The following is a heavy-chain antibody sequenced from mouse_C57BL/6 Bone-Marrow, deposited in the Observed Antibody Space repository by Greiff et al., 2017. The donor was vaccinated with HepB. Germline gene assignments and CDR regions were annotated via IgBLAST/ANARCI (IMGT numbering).Heavy chain of an antibody. V-gene: IGHV1-82*01. J-gene: IGHJ3*01. Sequence: QVHVKQSGPELVKPGASVKISCKASGYAFSSSWMNWVKQRPGKGLEWIGRIYPGDGDTNYNGKFKGKATLTADKSSSTAYLQLSSLTSEDSAVYFCASYYSNYPAYWGQGTLVTVSA. CDR2: IYPGDGDT. CDR3: ASYYSNYPAY. CDR1: GYAFSSSW. D-gene: IGHD2-5*01.